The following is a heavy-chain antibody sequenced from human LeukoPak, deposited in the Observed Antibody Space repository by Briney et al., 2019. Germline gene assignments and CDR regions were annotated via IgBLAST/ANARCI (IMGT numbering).Heavy chain of an antibody. Sequence: GGSLRLSCAASGFTFSSYSMNWVRQAPGKGLEWVSSISSSSSYIYYADSVKGRFTISRDNAKNSLYLQMNSLRAEDTAVYYCARDKSGWQGCYYYYMDVWGKGTTVTVSS. CDR1: GFTFSSYS. D-gene: IGHD6-19*01. J-gene: IGHJ6*03. CDR2: ISSSSSYI. V-gene: IGHV3-21*01. CDR3: ARDKSGWQGCYYYYMDV.